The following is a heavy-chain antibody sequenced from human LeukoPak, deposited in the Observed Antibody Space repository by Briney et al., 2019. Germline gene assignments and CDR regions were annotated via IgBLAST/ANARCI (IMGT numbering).Heavy chain of an antibody. J-gene: IGHJ4*02. CDR1: GGSFSGYY. V-gene: IGHV4-34*01. CDR3: ARPRSGSYSPFDY. D-gene: IGHD1-26*01. Sequence: PSETLSLTCAVYGGSFSGYYWNWIRQPPGKGLEWIGSIYYSGSTYYNPSLKSRVTISVDTSKNQFSLKLSSVTAADTAVYYCARPRSGSYSPFDYWGQGTLVTVSS. CDR2: IYYSGST.